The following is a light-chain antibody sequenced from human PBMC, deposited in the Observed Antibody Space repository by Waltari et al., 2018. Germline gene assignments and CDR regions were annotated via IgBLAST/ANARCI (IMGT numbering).Light chain of an antibody. J-gene: IGKJ4*01. CDR1: QNVNNF. V-gene: IGKV3-11*01. CDR2: DAS. CDR3: QQRSDWLT. Sequence: EIVLTQSPATLSLSPGERATLSCRASQNVNNFLNWYQQKPGQAPRVLIYDASNRPTGVPDRFSGSGSGTDFTLTISRLDPEDFGVYYCQQRSDWLTFGGGTKVEI.